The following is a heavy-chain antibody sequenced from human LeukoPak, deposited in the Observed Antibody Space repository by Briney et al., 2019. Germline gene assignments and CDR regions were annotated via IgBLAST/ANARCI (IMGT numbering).Heavy chain of an antibody. D-gene: IGHD3-22*01. Sequence: GASVKVSCKASGGTFSSYAISWVRQAPGQGLEWMGWISAYNVNTDYAQKFQGRVTMTTDTSTSTAYMELRSLRSDDTAVYYCARGGHYYDSSGYYHYWGQGTLVTVSS. CDR2: ISAYNVNT. V-gene: IGHV1-18*01. J-gene: IGHJ4*02. CDR1: GGTFSSYA. CDR3: ARGGHYYDSSGYYHY.